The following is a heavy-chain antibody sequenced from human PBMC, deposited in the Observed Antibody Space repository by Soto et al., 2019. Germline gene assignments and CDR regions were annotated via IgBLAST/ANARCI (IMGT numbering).Heavy chain of an antibody. D-gene: IGHD6-19*01. J-gene: IGHJ4*02. CDR1: GYTFTSYA. V-gene: IGHV1-3*01. Sequence: QVPLVQSGAEVKKPGASVKVSCKASGYTFTSYAMHWVRQAPGQRLEWMGWINAGNGNTKYSQKFQGRVTITRDTSASTAYMELSSLRSEDTAVYYCALSSGWYTPLDYWGQGTLVTVSS. CDR2: INAGNGNT. CDR3: ALSSGWYTPLDY.